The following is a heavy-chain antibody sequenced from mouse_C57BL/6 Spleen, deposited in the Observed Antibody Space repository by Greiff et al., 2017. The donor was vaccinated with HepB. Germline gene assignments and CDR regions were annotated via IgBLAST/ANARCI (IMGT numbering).Heavy chain of an antibody. CDR1: GFTFTDYY. Sequence: VHVKQSGPVLVKPGPSVKISCKASGFTFTDYYMHWVKQSHGKSLEWIGLVYPYNGGTSYNQKFKGKATLTVDTSSSTAYMELNSLTSEDSAVYYCARGDYGSSYWYFDVWGTGTTVTVSS. D-gene: IGHD1-1*01. CDR3: ARGDYGSSYWYFDV. V-gene: IGHV1-36*01. J-gene: IGHJ1*03. CDR2: VYPYNGGT.